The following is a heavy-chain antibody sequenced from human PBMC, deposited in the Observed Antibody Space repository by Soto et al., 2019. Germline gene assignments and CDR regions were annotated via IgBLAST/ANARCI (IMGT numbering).Heavy chain of an antibody. CDR1: GFTFTDYA. CDR3: SKDPKAGPPYYFDY. CDR2: IDASGGYT. J-gene: IGHJ4*02. Sequence: EVQLLESGGGLLQPGRSLRLSCAASGFTFTDYAMSWVRQAPGKGLEWVSLIDASGGYTYYADSVKGRFTISRDNSRNTLYLQMNGLRAEDTAVYYCSKDPKAGPPYYFDYWGQGSLVTVSS. V-gene: IGHV3-23*01. D-gene: IGHD6-13*01.